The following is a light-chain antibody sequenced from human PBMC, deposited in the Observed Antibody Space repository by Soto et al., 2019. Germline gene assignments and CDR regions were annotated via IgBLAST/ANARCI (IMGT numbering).Light chain of an antibody. CDR1: SSDVGGYNF. J-gene: IGLJ2*01. Sequence: QAVLSQPPSASGSPGQSVTICCTGTSSDVGGYNFVSWYQQHPGTAPKLIIYEVNKRPSGVPDRLSGSKSGNTASLTVSGLRAEDEADYYCSSYAGSNNLRVFGGGTKLTVL. CDR3: SSYAGSNNLRV. V-gene: IGLV2-8*01. CDR2: EVN.